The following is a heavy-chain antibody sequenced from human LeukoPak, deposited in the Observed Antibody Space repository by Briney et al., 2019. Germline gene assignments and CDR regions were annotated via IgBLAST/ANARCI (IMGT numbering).Heavy chain of an antibody. CDR2: IYYSGST. CDR3: AREITVWSAFDI. D-gene: IGHD3-16*01. V-gene: IGHV4-31*03. CDR1: GGSISSGGYY. J-gene: IGHJ3*02. Sequence: SQTLSLTCTVSGGSISSGGYYWSWIRQHPGKGLEWIGYIYYSGSTYYNPSLKSRVTISEDTSKNQFSLKLSSVTAADTAVYYCAREITVWSAFDIWGQGTMVTVSS.